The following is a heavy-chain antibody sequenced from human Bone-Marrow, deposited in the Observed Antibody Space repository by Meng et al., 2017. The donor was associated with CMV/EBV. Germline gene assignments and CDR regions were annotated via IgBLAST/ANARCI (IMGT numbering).Heavy chain of an antibody. V-gene: IGHV1-3*01. CDR2: INAGNGNT. CDR3: ATAGLIVPALGF. Sequence: QVQLVQSGAEVKKPGASVKVSCKASGYTFTSYAMHWVRQAPGQRLEWMGWINAGNGNTKYSQKFQGRVTMTRDTSTSTVYMELSSLRSEDTAVYYCATAGLIVPALGFWGQGTLVTVSS. J-gene: IGHJ4*02. CDR1: GYTFTSYA. D-gene: IGHD2-2*01.